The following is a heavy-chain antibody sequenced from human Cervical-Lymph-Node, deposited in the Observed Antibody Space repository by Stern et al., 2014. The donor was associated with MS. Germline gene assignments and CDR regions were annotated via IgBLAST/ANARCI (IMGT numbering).Heavy chain of an antibody. CDR2: ISASNVNP. J-gene: IGHJ5*02. Sequence: VQLVQSGAELKKPGASVKVSCKASGFALTSAGISWVRQAPGQGLEWMGWISASNVNPNYAQRFQDRVNMTTDTSTSTAYMELRSLRSDDTAVYYCARHSIKGYNCFDTWGQGTLVTVSS. CDR3: ARHSIKGYNCFDT. V-gene: IGHV1-18*01. CDR1: GFALTSAG. D-gene: IGHD1-14*01.